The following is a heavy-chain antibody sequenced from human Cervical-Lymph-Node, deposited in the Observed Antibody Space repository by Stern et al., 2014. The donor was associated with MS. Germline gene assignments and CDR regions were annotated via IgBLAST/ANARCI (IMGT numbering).Heavy chain of an antibody. CDR2: IRQDGYDK. CDR3: ARDRRAFLDY. CDR1: GFSFGTSW. Sequence: VQLVESGGGLVQPGGSLRLSCVASGFSFGTSWMSWVRQPPGRGLEWVAKIRQDGYDKCYVDSVKGRFTISRDNARNSLYLQMNSLTVADTAVYYCARDRRAFLDYWGQGTHVAVSS. D-gene: IGHD2/OR15-2a*01. J-gene: IGHJ4*02. V-gene: IGHV3-7*01.